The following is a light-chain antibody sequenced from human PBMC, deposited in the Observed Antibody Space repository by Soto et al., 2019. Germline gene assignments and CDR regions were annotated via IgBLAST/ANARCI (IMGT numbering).Light chain of an antibody. CDR1: QSVTNSW. V-gene: IGKV3-20*01. Sequence: IVLTQSPGTLSLSPGERATLSCRASQSVTNSWLAWYQQKPGQAPRLLVYGALTRATGIPDRFSASGSGTDFTLTISRLEPEDFAMYYCQQYVFSPGTFGKGPRWIS. J-gene: IGKJ1*01. CDR2: GAL. CDR3: QQYVFSPGT.